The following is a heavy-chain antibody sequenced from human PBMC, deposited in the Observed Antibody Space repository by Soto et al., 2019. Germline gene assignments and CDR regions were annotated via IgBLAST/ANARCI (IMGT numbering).Heavy chain of an antibody. V-gene: IGHV3-66*01. J-gene: IGHJ5*02. CDR1: GLTVSSNY. CDR2: IYSGGST. Sequence: EVQLVESGGGLVQPGGSLRLSCAATGLTVSSNYMSWVRQAPGKGLEWVSVIYSGGSTYYADAVKGRFTISRDNSKNTLYLQMNSLRAEDTAVYYCARDRYYYGSGSRTLDHWGQGTLVTVSS. CDR3: ARDRYYYGSGSRTLDH. D-gene: IGHD3-10*01.